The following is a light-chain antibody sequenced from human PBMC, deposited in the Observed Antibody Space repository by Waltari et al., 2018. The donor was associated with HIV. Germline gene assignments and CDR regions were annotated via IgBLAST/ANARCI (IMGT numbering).Light chain of an antibody. CDR1: QSVGSY. CDR3: QQRSDSPPST. J-gene: IGKJ4*01. V-gene: IGKV3-11*01. CDR2: DAI. Sequence: EIVLTQSPATLSLSPGETATLSCRASQSVGSYLAWYQQKPGRSPRLLIYDAINRATGITARFSGSGSGTDFTLTISSLEPEDFAVYYCQQRSDSPPSTFGGGTKVEI.